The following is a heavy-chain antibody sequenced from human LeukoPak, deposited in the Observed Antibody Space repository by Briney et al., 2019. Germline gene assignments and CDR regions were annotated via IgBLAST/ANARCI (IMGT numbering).Heavy chain of an antibody. Sequence: ASGKVSCKASAYTFTIYNINLVRQATGQGLEWMGLTNPKIGNTGYAQKFQGRVNMTRNTSISTAYMELSSLRSEDTAVYYCARQRRAAAGTTTSSYYYYYYMDVWGKGTTVTVSS. V-gene: IGHV1-8*01. CDR1: AYTFTIYN. D-gene: IGHD6-13*01. CDR2: TNPKIGNT. J-gene: IGHJ6*03. CDR3: ARQRRAAAGTTTSSYYYYYYMDV.